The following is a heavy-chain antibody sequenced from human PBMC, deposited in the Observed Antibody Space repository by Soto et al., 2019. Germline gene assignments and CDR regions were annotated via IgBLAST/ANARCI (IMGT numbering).Heavy chain of an antibody. CDR3: ERADYCDDYFDY. CDR2: ISYDGSIK. CDR1: GFTFSSYA. J-gene: IGHJ4*02. D-gene: IGHD4-17*01. Sequence: QVQLVESGGGVVQPGRSLRLSCAASGFTFSSYAMHWVRQAPGKGLEWVAVISYDGSIKYYADSLKGRFTLSRDNSKNTLYLQMNSLRAEDRAVYYCERADYCDDYFDYWGQGTLVTVSS. V-gene: IGHV3-30-3*01.